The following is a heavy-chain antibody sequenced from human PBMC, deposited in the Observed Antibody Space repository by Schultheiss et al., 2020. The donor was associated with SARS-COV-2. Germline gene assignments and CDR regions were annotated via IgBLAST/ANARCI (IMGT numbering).Heavy chain of an antibody. V-gene: IGHV3-73*01. Sequence: GGSLRLSCAASGFTFSGSAMHWVRQASGKGLEWVGRIRSKANSYAIAYAASVKGRFTISRDDSKNTAYLQMNSLKTEDTAVYYCTRLSHDYGDYTYYYYGMDVWGQGTTVTVSS. J-gene: IGHJ6*02. D-gene: IGHD4-17*01. CDR3: TRLSHDYGDYTYYYYGMDV. CDR1: GFTFSGSA. CDR2: IRSKANSYAI.